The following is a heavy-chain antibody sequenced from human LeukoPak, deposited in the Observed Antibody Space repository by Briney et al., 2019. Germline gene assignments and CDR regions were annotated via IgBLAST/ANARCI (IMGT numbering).Heavy chain of an antibody. Sequence: GKSLRLSCAASGFTFSTYAMSWVRQAPGKGLDWLSSISDGGSTYYPDSVKGRFTISRDNSKNTLYLQMNSLRAEDTAVYYCARALEFDYWGQGTLVTVSS. J-gene: IGHJ4*02. CDR3: ARALEFDY. CDR2: ISDGGST. V-gene: IGHV3-23*01. CDR1: GFTFSTYA.